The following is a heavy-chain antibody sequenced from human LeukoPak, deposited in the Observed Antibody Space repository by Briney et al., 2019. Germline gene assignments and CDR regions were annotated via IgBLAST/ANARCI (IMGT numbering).Heavy chain of an antibody. Sequence: ASVKVSCKASGGTFSSYAISWVRQAPGQGLEWMGGIIPIFGTANYAQKFQGRVTITADESTSTAYMELSSLRSEDTAEYYCARTYDFWSGGWFDPWGQGTLVTVSS. J-gene: IGHJ5*02. CDR3: ARTYDFWSGGWFDP. D-gene: IGHD3-3*01. CDR2: IIPIFGTA. CDR1: GGTFSSYA. V-gene: IGHV1-69*01.